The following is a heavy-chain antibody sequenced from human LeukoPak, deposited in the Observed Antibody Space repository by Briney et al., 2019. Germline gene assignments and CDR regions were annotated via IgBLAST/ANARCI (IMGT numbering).Heavy chain of an antibody. CDR1: GYTLTELS. CDR3: ATSRITYYYGSGSYLGY. D-gene: IGHD3-10*01. J-gene: IGHJ4*02. V-gene: IGHV1-24*01. Sequence: ASVKVSCKVSGYTLTELSMHWVRQAPGEGLEWMGGFDPEDGETIYAQKFQGRVTMTEDTSTDTAYMELSSLRSEDTAVYYCATSRITYYYGSGSYLGYWGQGTLVTVSS. CDR2: FDPEDGET.